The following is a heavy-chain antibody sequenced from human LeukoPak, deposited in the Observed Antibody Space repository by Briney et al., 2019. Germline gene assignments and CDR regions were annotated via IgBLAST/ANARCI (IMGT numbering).Heavy chain of an antibody. J-gene: IGHJ6*03. CDR1: GGSISSSSYY. D-gene: IGHD3-10*01. V-gene: IGHV4-39*01. CDR3: ARKYGSGSFEGYQPTYYYYYYMDV. Sequence: SETLSLTCTVSGGSISSSSYYWGWIRQPPGKGLEWIGSIYYSGSTYYNPSLKSRVTISVDTSKNQFSLKLSSVTAADTAVYYCARKYGSGSFEGYQPTYYYYYYMDVWGKGTTVTISS. CDR2: IYYSGST.